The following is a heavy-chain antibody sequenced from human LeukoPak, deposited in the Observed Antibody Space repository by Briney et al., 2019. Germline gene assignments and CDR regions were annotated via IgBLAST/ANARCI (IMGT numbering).Heavy chain of an antibody. CDR3: AKNQGQWLVPVDY. V-gene: IGHV3-23*01. J-gene: IGHJ4*02. CDR1: GFTFSNYA. Sequence: GGSLRLSCAASGFTFSNYAMSWVRQAPGKGLEWVSSMSGSGGSTYYADSVKGRFTISRDNAKNRLYMQMNNLRAEDTALYYCAKNQGQWLVPVDYWGQGTLVTVSS. D-gene: IGHD6-19*01. CDR2: MSGSGGST.